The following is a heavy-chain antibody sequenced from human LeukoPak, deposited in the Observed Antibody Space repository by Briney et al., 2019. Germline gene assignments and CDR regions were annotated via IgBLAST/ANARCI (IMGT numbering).Heavy chain of an antibody. CDR2: ISSSSSYI. CDR1: GFTFSSYS. V-gene: IGHV3-21*01. CDR3: AREASSSWYWVESVVFDY. D-gene: IGHD6-13*01. Sequence: GGSLRLSCAASGFTFSSYSMNWVRQAPGKGLEWVSSISSSSSYIYYADSVKGRFAISRDNAKNSLYLQMNSLRAEDTAVYYCAREASSSWYWVESVVFDYWGQGTLVTVSS. J-gene: IGHJ4*02.